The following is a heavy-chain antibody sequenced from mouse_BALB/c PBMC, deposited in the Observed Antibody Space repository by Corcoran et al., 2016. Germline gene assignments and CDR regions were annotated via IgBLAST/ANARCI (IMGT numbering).Heavy chain of an antibody. D-gene: IGHD2-4*01. Sequence: QIQLVQSGPELKKPGETVKISCKASGYTFTNYGMNWVKQAPGKGLKWMGWINTYTGEPTYADDFKGRFAFSLETSASTAYLQINNLKNEDMATYFCASGDYDEYYFDYWGQGTTLTVSS. CDR2: INTYTGEP. V-gene: IGHV9-1*02. J-gene: IGHJ2*01. CDR1: GYTFTNYG. CDR3: ASGDYDEYYFDY.